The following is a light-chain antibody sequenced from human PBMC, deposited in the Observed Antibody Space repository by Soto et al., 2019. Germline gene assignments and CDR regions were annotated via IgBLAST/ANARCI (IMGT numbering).Light chain of an antibody. CDR1: QSVSSN. J-gene: IGKJ2*01. V-gene: IGKV3-15*01. CDR3: QQYNKWTPYT. Sequence: EIVMTQSPATLSVSPGERATLSCRASQSVSSNLAWYQQKPGQAPRLLIYGASTRATGIPARFSGSVSGTEFTLTISSLQSEDIAVYYCQQYNKWTPYTFGQGTKLEIK. CDR2: GAS.